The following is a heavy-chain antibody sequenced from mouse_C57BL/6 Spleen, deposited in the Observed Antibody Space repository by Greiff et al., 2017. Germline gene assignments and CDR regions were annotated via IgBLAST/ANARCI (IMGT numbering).Heavy chain of an antibody. CDR1: GFTFSDYG. CDR3: ARDYGSSWFAY. V-gene: IGHV5-17*01. CDR2: ISSGSSTI. J-gene: IGHJ3*01. Sequence: EVKLMESGGGLVKPGGSLKLSCAASGFTFSDYGMHWVRPAPEKGLEWVAYISSGSSTIYYADTVKGRFTISRDNAKNTLFLQMTSLRSEDTAMYYCARDYGSSWFAYWGQGTLVTVSA. D-gene: IGHD1-1*01.